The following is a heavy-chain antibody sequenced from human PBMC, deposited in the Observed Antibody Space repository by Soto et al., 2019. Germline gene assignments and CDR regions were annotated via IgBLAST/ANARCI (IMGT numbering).Heavy chain of an antibody. J-gene: IGHJ4*02. CDR1: GGTFSSYA. D-gene: IGHD5-18*01. Sequence: QVQLVQSGAEVKKPGSSVKVSCKASGGTFSSYAISWVRQAPGQGLEWMGGIIPIFGTANYAQKFQGRVTITADEATSTAYMELSSLRSEDTAVYYCPSKFDGRGYSYGLLDYWGQGTLVTVSS. CDR2: IIPIFGTA. CDR3: PSKFDGRGYSYGLLDY. V-gene: IGHV1-69*01.